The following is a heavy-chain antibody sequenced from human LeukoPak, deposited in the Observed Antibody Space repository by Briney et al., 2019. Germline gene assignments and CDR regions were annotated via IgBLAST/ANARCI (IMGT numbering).Heavy chain of an antibody. J-gene: IGHJ4*02. D-gene: IGHD6-13*01. CDR1: GGSISSGGYY. Sequence: PSQTLCLTCTVSGGSISSGGYYWSWIRQHPGKCLEWIGYIYYSGSIYYNPSLKSRVTISVDTSKNQSSLKLSSVTAADTAVYYCARGRAAARTFDNWGQGTLVTVSS. V-gene: IGHV4-31*03. CDR2: IYYSGSI. CDR3: ARGRAAARTFDN.